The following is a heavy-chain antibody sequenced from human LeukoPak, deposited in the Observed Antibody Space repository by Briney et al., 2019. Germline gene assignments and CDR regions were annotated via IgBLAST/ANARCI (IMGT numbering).Heavy chain of an antibody. J-gene: IGHJ6*02. V-gene: IGHV3-15*01. CDR3: TTDPFDYGDYYYDIDV. Sequence: PGGSLRLSCAASGFTFSDYYMSWIRQAPGKGLEWVGRIKTKTHGGTTDYAAPVKGRFTISRDDSEKTLYLQMNSLKTEDTAIYYCTTDPFDYGDYYYDIDVWGQGTAVTVSS. CDR2: IKTKTHGGTT. CDR1: GFTFSDYY. D-gene: IGHD3-16*01.